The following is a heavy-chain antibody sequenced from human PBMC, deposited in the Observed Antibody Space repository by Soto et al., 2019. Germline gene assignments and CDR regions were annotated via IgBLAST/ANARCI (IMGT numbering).Heavy chain of an antibody. CDR2: IKPNSGGT. V-gene: IGHV1-2*02. CDR1: GYTFTGYY. D-gene: IGHD3-22*01. CDR3: ARGYYDSSGYYYLVSPDGAFDI. J-gene: IGHJ3*02. Sequence: GASVKVSGKASGYTFTGYYMHGVRQAPGQGLEWMEWIKPNSGGTNYAQKFQGRVTITRETSISTAYMELRRLRSDDTAVYYCARGYYDSSGYYYLVSPDGAFDIWGQGTMVTVSS.